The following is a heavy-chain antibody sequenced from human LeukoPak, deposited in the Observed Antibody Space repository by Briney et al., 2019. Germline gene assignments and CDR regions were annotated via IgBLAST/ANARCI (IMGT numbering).Heavy chain of an antibody. J-gene: IGHJ2*01. CDR3: AIEYMVRGVRDWYFDL. Sequence: GGSLVLSCAASGFTFSSYSMNWVRPAPGKGLEWVSSISSIGTYIYSANSVNGRFTISRNNAKNALFLQMNSLRAEAPAVYYCAIEYMVRGVRDWYFDLWGRGTLVTVSS. D-gene: IGHD3-10*01. CDR2: ISSIGTYI. V-gene: IGHV3-21*01. CDR1: GFTFSSYS.